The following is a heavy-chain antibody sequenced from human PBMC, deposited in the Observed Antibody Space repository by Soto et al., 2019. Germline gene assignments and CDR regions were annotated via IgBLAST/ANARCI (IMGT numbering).Heavy chain of an antibody. CDR2: SYYSGST. Sequence: QVQLQESGPGLVKPSQTLSLTCTVSGGSISSGDYYWSWIRQPPGKGLEWIGYSYYSGSTYYNPSLKSRVTISVDTSKNQCSLKLSSVTAADTAVYYCARVQGGGGAMVHNYWGQGTLVTVSS. CDR3: ARVQGGGGAMVHNY. J-gene: IGHJ4*02. CDR1: GGSISSGDYY. V-gene: IGHV4-30-4*01. D-gene: IGHD5-18*01.